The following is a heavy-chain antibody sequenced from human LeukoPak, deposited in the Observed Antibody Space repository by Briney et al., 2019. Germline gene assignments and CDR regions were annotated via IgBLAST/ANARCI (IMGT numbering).Heavy chain of an antibody. Sequence: GGSLRLSCAASGFTVSSNYMSWVRQAPGKGLEWVSVIYSGGSTYYAHSVKGRFTISRDNSKNTLYLQMNTLRAEDTAVYYCARSPRLVTRRYYGMDVWGQGTTVTVSS. D-gene: IGHD3-9*01. V-gene: IGHV3-66*01. CDR3: ARSPRLVTRRYYGMDV. J-gene: IGHJ6*02. CDR1: GFTVSSNY. CDR2: IYSGGST.